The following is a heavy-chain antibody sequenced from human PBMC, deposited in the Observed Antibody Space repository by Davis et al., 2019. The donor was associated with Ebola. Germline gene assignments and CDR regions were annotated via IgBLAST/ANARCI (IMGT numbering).Heavy chain of an antibody. CDR3: MSLSGGS. J-gene: IGHJ5*02. CDR2: INSDGSST. CDR1: GFTFSSYW. Sequence: GESLKISCAASGFTFSSYWMHWVRQAPGKGLVWVSRINSDGSSTSYADSVKGRFTISRDNAKNTLYLQMNSLRAEDTAVYYGMSLSGGSWGQGTLVTVSS. V-gene: IGHV3-74*01. D-gene: IGHD3-16*01.